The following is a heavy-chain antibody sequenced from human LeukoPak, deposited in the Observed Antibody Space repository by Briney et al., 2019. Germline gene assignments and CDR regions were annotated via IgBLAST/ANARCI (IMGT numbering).Heavy chain of an antibody. J-gene: IGHJ4*02. CDR2: INPYSGGT. V-gene: IGHV1-2*02. CDR3: ARENDSGQNDY. Sequence: ASVKVSCKASGYSFTDNYMHWVRQAPGQGLEWMGWINPYSGGTNYARKFQGRVTMTRDSPISTAYMELSSLRSDDTAVYYCARENDSGQNDYWGQGTLVTVSS. D-gene: IGHD3-22*01. CDR1: GYSFTDNY.